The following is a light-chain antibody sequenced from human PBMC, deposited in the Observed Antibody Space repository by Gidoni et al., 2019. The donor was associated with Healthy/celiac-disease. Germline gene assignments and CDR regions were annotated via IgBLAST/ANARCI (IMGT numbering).Light chain of an antibody. V-gene: IGKV3-15*01. J-gene: IGKJ3*01. Sequence: EIVMTQYPATLSVSPGERATLSCRASQSVSSNLAWYQQKLGQAPRLLIYGASTRATGIPARFSGSGSGTEFTLTISSLQSEDFAVYYCQHYNNWPPFTFGPGTKVEIK. CDR2: GAS. CDR1: QSVSSN. CDR3: QHYNNWPPFT.